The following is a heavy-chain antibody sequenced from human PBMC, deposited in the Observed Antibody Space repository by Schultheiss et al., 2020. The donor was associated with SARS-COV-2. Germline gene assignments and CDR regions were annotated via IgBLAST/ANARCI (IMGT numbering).Heavy chain of an antibody. D-gene: IGHD3-16*02. CDR1: GGTFSSYA. Sequence: SVKVSCKASGGTFSSYAISWVRQAPGQGLEWMGGIIPIFGTANYAQKFQGRVTITADESTSTAYIELTGLRSEDTAVYYCVRDHKMITFGGVIVPNYGMDVWGQGTTVTVSS. CDR3: VRDHKMITFGGVIVPNYGMDV. CDR2: IIPIFGTA. V-gene: IGHV1-69*13. J-gene: IGHJ6*02.